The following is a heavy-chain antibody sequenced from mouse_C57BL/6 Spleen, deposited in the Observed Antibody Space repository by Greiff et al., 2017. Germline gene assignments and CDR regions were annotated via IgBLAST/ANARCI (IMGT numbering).Heavy chain of an antibody. Sequence: VQLKESGGGLVKPGGSLKLSCAASGFTFSDYGMHWVRQAPEKGLEWVAYISSGSSTIYYADTVKGRFTISRDNAKNTLFLQMTSLRSEDTAMYYCARNSNYYAMDYWGQGTSVTVSS. CDR2: ISSGSSTI. CDR1: GFTFSDYG. CDR3: ARNSNYYAMDY. D-gene: IGHD2-5*01. V-gene: IGHV5-17*01. J-gene: IGHJ4*01.